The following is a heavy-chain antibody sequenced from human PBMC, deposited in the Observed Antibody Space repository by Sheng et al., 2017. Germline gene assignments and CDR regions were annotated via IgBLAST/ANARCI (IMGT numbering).Heavy chain of an antibody. J-gene: IGHJ4*02. CDR3: ARDFKDRGK. V-gene: IGHV3-74*01. CDR2: IGTDGSRT. CDR1: GFIFSDYW. D-gene: IGHD3-10*01. Sequence: EVQLVESGGGLIQPGGSLRLSCAASGFIFSDYWVQWVRQVAGKGLEWVSGIGTDGSRTYYADSVKGRFTTFRDNAKNLVFLQMNSLRAEDTAVYYCARDFKDRGKWGQGTLVTVSS.